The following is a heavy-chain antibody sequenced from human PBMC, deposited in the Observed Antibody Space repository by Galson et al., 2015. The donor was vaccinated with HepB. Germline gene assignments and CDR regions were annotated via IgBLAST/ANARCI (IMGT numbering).Heavy chain of an antibody. D-gene: IGHD4-17*01. J-gene: IGHJ4*02. CDR1: GFTFSSYS. Sequence: SLRLSCAASGFTFSSYSMNWVRQAPGKGLEWVSYISSSNSTIYYADSVKGRFTISRDNAKNSLYLQMNSLRDEDTAVYYCARDRYGDYLIDYWGQGTLVTVSS. V-gene: IGHV3-48*02. CDR2: ISSSNSTI. CDR3: ARDRYGDYLIDY.